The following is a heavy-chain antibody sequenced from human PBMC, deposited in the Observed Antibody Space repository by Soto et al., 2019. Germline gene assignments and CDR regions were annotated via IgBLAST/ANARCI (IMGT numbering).Heavy chain of an antibody. Sequence: EVQLVESGGGLVQPGGSLRLSCAASGFTFSSHSMNWVRQAPGKGLEWVSYISNSGSNIYYADSVKGRFTISRDNAKNSLYLQMNSLRDEDTAVYYCARDPYSSTTVTIFDYLGQGTLVTVSS. CDR1: GFTFSSHS. CDR2: ISNSGSNI. J-gene: IGHJ4*02. V-gene: IGHV3-48*02. D-gene: IGHD4-17*01. CDR3: ARDPYSSTTVTIFDY.